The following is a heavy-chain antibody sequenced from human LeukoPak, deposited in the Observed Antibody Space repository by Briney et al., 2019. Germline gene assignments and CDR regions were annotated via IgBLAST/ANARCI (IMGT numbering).Heavy chain of an antibody. V-gene: IGHV3-30-3*01. D-gene: IGHD3-9*01. CDR1: GFTFSTYA. CDR2: ISYDGSNK. J-gene: IGHJ4*02. CDR3: ARSGGLRYFDWLLEY. Sequence: GTSLRLSCAASGFTFSTYAIHWVRQAPGKGLEWVAVISYDGSNKFYVDSVKGRFTISRDNSKNTMYVQMDSLRPEDTAVYYCARSGGLRYFDWLLEYWGQGTLVTVSS.